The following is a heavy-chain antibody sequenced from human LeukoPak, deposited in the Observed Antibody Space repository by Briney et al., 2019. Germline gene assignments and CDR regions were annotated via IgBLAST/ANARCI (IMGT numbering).Heavy chain of an antibody. Sequence: SVKASRKASGGTFGSYAISWVRQAPGQGLEWMGGIIPIFGTANYAQKFQGRVTITADESTSTAYMELSSLRSEDTAVYYCARGWGYYGSGSYSLDDYWGQGTLVTVSS. CDR1: GGTFGSYA. J-gene: IGHJ4*02. V-gene: IGHV1-69*13. CDR2: IIPIFGTA. CDR3: ARGWGYYGSGSYSLDDY. D-gene: IGHD3-10*01.